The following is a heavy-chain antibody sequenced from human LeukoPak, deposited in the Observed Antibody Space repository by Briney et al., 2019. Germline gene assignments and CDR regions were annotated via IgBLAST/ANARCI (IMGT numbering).Heavy chain of an antibody. Sequence: ASVKVSFTASGYTFTSYYMHWGRQAPGQGLEWMGIINPSGGSTSYAQKFQGRVTMTRDTSTSTVYMELSSLRSEDTAVYYCARDSGGTTGREYFDYWGQGTLVTVSS. V-gene: IGHV1-46*01. D-gene: IGHD4-17*01. CDR3: ARDSGGTTGREYFDY. CDR1: GYTFTSYY. CDR2: INPSGGST. J-gene: IGHJ4*02.